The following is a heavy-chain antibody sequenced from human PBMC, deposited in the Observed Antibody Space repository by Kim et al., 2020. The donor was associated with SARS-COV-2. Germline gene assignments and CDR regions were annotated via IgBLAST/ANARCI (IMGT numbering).Heavy chain of an antibody. Sequence: SLKSRVAISVDTSKNQSSLKLSSVTAADTAVYYCARLLNTAMVTDNWFDPWGQGTLVTVSS. J-gene: IGHJ5*02. D-gene: IGHD5-18*01. V-gene: IGHV4-39*01. CDR3: ARLLNTAMVTDNWFDP.